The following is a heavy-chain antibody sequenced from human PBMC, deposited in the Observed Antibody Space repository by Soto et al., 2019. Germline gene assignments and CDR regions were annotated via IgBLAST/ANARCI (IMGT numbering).Heavy chain of an antibody. D-gene: IGHD6-13*01. CDR1: GGYMSSYY. CDR2: AFYTGVT. CDR3: ARGAAGIATFDY. V-gene: IGHV4-59*01. J-gene: IGHJ4*02. Sequence: SETLSLTCTVSGGYMSSYYWTWVRQSPGKALEWIGYAFYTGVTKYNPSLNSRLTISMDTSKNLLSLRLTSVTAADTALYYCARGAAGIATFDYWGQGILVTVSS.